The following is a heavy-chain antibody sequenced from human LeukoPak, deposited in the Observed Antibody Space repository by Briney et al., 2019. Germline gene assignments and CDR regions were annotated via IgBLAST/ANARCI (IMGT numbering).Heavy chain of an antibody. V-gene: IGHV3-23*01. CDR1: GFTFSSYG. Sequence: GGTLRLSCAASGFTFSSYGMSWVRQAPGKGLEWVSAISGSGGSTYYADSVKGRFTISRDNSKNTLYLQMNSLRAEDTAVYYCAKDKKVVVAATYNWFDPWGQGTLVTVSS. J-gene: IGHJ5*02. D-gene: IGHD2-15*01. CDR3: AKDKKVVVAATYNWFDP. CDR2: ISGSGGST.